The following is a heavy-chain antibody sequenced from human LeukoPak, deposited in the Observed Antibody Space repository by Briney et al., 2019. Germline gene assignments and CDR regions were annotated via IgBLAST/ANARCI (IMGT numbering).Heavy chain of an antibody. V-gene: IGHV1-2*02. CDR2: INPNRGGT. Sequence: ASVKVSCKASGYTFTDYYMHWVRQAPGQGLEWMGWINPNRGGTNYAQKFQGRVTMTRDTSISTAYMELSRLRSDDTAVYYCARDQDCSGGSCYSAAFNIWGQGTMVTVSS. CDR3: ARDQDCSGGSCYSAAFNI. CDR1: GYTFTDYY. D-gene: IGHD2-15*01. J-gene: IGHJ3*02.